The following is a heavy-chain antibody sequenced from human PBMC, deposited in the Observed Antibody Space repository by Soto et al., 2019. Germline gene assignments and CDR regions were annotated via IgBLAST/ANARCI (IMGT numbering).Heavy chain of an antibody. J-gene: IGHJ3*02. V-gene: IGHV1-69*01. D-gene: IGHD2-15*01. CDR1: GGTFSSYA. CDR2: IIPIFGTA. Sequence: QVQLVQSGAEVKKPGSSVKVSCKASGGTFSSYAISWVRQAPGQGLEWMGGIIPIFGTANYAQKFQGRVTITADESTSTAYMALSSLRSEDTAVYYCARALCSGGSCSHAFDIWGQGTMVTVSS. CDR3: ARALCSGGSCSHAFDI.